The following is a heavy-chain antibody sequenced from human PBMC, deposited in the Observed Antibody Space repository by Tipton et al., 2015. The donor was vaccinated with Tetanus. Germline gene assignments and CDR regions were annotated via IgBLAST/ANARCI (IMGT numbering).Heavy chain of an antibody. D-gene: IGHD1-26*01. Sequence: QSGAEVKKPGASVKVSCKASGYTFTGYYMHWVRQAPGQGLEWMGRINPNSGGTNYAQKFQGRVTMTRDTSISTAYMELSRLRSDDTAVYYCAREVIYSGSYQSPEADAFDIWGQGTMVTVSS. J-gene: IGHJ3*02. V-gene: IGHV1-2*06. CDR2: INPNSGGT. CDR3: AREVIYSGSYQSPEADAFDI. CDR1: GYTFTGYY.